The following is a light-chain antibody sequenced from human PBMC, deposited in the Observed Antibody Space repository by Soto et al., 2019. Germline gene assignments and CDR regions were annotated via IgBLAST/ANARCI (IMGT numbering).Light chain of an antibody. CDR3: QSYDSSLSVV. Sequence: QTVVTQPPSVSGAPGQRVTISCTGSSSNIGAGYDVHWYQQVPGTAPKLLIYGNSNRPSGVPDRFSGSKSGTSASLAITGLQAEDEADYYCQSYDSSLSVVFGGGTKVTVL. V-gene: IGLV1-40*01. CDR1: SSNIGAGYD. J-gene: IGLJ2*01. CDR2: GNS.